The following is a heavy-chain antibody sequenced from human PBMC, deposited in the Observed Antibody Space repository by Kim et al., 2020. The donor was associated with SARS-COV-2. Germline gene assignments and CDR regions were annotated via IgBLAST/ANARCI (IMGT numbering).Heavy chain of an antibody. CDR2: IHYSGTT. Sequence: SETLSLTCSVSGGSISPHHWSWIRQPPEKGLEWIAYIHYSGTTQYSPSLKSRVTISVDTSKNQFSLRLSSVTAADTAVYYFARLAAVSPGHAFDVWGQGTVVTVSS. J-gene: IGHJ3*01. D-gene: IGHD3-16*01. V-gene: IGHV4-59*11. CDR1: GGSISPHH. CDR3: ARLAAVSPGHAFDV.